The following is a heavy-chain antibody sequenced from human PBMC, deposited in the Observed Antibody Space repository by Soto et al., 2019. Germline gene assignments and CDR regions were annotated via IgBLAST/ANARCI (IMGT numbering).Heavy chain of an antibody. J-gene: IGHJ4*02. Sequence: QVQLQESGPGLVKPSETLSLTCTVSGGSISSYYWSWIRQPPGKGLEWIGYIYYSGSTNYNPSLKSRVTISVDTSKNQFSLKLSSVTAADTAVYYCARATYSSSLYYFDYWGQGTLVTVSS. CDR1: GGSISSYY. CDR2: IYYSGST. D-gene: IGHD6-6*01. V-gene: IGHV4-59*01. CDR3: ARATYSSSLYYFDY.